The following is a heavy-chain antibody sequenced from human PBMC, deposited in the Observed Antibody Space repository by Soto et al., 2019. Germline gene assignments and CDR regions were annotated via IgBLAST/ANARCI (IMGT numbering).Heavy chain of an antibody. J-gene: IGHJ5*02. CDR2: MNPNSGNT. Sequence: GVSVKVSCKASGYTFTSYEINWVRQATGQGPEWMGWMNPNSGNTGYAQKFQGRVTMTRNTSISTAYMELSSLRSEDTAVYYCARGDVVVPAAIMVSWFDPWGQGTLVSVSS. D-gene: IGHD2-2*02. CDR3: ARGDVVVPAAIMVSWFDP. CDR1: GYTFTSYE. V-gene: IGHV1-8*01.